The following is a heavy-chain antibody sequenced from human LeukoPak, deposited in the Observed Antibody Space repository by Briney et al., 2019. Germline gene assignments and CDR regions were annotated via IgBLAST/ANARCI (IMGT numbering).Heavy chain of an antibody. J-gene: IGHJ4*02. D-gene: IGHD3-22*01. Sequence: SETLSLTCTVSGDSVSSTNYYWGWIRQPPGRGLEWIASIRYSESAYYSPSLKSRATISVDTSKNQFSLRLRSLAATDTAVYYCATQDSSHYWGQGTLVTVSS. CDR1: GDSVSSTNYY. V-gene: IGHV4-39*01. CDR2: IRYSESA. CDR3: ATQDSSHY.